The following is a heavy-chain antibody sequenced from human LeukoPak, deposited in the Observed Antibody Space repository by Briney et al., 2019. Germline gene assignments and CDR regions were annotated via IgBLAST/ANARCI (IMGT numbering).Heavy chain of an antibody. Sequence: GGSLRLSCAASGFTVNNNFMYWVRQAPGKGLEWVSVIHSDGNTLYADSVEGRFTISRDNFKNTVYLQMSSLRAEDTAVYYCAREDNRGVCDDGFDIWGRGTMVTVSS. J-gene: IGHJ3*02. CDR3: AREDNRGVCDDGFDI. D-gene: IGHD5/OR15-5a*01. CDR1: GFTVNNNF. CDR2: IHSDGNT. V-gene: IGHV3-53*01.